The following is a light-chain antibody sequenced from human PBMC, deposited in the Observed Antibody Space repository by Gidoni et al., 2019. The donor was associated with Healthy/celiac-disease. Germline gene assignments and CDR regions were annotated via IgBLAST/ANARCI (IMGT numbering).Light chain of an antibody. V-gene: IGKV3-15*01. CDR3: QQYKNWPPGSFT. CDR2: GTS. CDR1: QSVCSN. J-gene: IGKJ3*01. Sequence: VMTQSPATRSMSPGERPTLSGWASQSVCSNLAWYQQEPGQAPRLPIHGTSTRATGTPARFSGSGSGTECTLTIISLQSEDFAVYYCQQYKNWPPGSFTFGPGTKVDIK.